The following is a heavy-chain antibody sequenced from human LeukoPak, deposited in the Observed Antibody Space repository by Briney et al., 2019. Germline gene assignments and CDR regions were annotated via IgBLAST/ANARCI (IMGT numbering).Heavy chain of an antibody. CDR3: ARVGYYYDSSGYYYAFDY. CDR2: INHSGST. J-gene: IGHJ4*02. Sequence: SETVSLTCAVYGGSFSGYYWSWIRQPPGKGLEWIGEINHSGSTNYNPSLKSRVTISVDTSKNQFSLKLSSVTAADTAVYYCARVGYYYDSSGYYYAFDYWGQGTLVTVSS. V-gene: IGHV4-34*01. D-gene: IGHD3-22*01. CDR1: GGSFSGYY.